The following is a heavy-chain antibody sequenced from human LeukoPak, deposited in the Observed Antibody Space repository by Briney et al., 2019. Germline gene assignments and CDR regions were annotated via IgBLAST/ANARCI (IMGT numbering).Heavy chain of an antibody. CDR3: ARHTYGVNDYFDY. D-gene: IGHD3-3*01. CDR2: IYYSGST. CDR1: GGSISSYY. Sequence: SETLSLTCTVSGGSISSYYWSWIRQPPGKGLEWIGYIYYSGSTNYNPSLKSRVTISVDTSKNQFSLKLSSVTAADTAVYYCARHTYGVNDYFDYWGQGTLVTVSS. J-gene: IGHJ4*02. V-gene: IGHV4-59*08.